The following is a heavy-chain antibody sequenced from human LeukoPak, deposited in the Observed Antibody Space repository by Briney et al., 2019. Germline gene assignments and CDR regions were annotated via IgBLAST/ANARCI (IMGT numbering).Heavy chain of an antibody. CDR1: GYTFTGYY. V-gene: IGHV1-2*02. D-gene: IGHD6-13*01. J-gene: IGHJ5*02. CDR2: INPNSGGT. Sequence: ASVKVSCKASGYTFTGYYMHWVRQAPGQGLEWMGWINPNSGGTNYAQKFQGRVTMTRDTSISTAYTELSRLRSDDTAVYYCARGLKFYLQQLNWFDPWGQGTLVTVSS. CDR3: ARGLKFYLQQLNWFDP.